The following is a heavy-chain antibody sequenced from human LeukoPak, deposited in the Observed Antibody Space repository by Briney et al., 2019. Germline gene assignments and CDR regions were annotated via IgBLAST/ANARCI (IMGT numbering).Heavy chain of an antibody. Sequence: GGSLRLSCAASGFTFSNYVMHWVRQAPGKGLEWVALISYYGSNKYYADSVKGRFTISRDNSKNTLYLQVNSLRSDDTAVYYCARGGLRRLDYFYYYMDVWGKGTTVTVSS. CDR2: ISYYGSNK. V-gene: IGHV3-30*03. J-gene: IGHJ6*03. CDR1: GFTFSNYV. D-gene: IGHD3-16*01. CDR3: ARGGLRRLDYFYYYMDV.